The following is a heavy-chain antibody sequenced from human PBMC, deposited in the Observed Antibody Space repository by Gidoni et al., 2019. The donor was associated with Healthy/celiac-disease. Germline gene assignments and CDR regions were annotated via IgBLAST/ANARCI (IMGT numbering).Heavy chain of an antibody. V-gene: IGHV3-49*04. D-gene: IGHD2-2*01. J-gene: IGHJ4*02. CDR2: IRSKAYGGTT. Sequence: EVQLVESGGGLVQPGRSLRLSCTASGFTFGAYAMSWVRQAPGKGLEWVGFIRSKAYGGTTEYAASVKGRFTISRDDSKSIAYLQMNSLKTEDTAVYYCTRGPDYCSSTSCYPFSLFDYWGQGTLVTVSS. CDR1: GFTFGAYA. CDR3: TRGPDYCSSTSCYPFSLFDY.